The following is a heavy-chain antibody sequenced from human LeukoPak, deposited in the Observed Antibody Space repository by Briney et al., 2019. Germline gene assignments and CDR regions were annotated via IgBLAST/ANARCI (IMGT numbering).Heavy chain of an antibody. CDR3: ASSVTEGAGLGDY. V-gene: IGHV1-46*01. CDR2: INPGGDRT. CDR1: GHTFTSYY. D-gene: IGHD1-26*01. Sequence: GASVKVSCKASGHTFTSYYMHWVRQAPGQGLEWVGMINPGGDRTYYAQKLQGRVTLTRDTSTGTVYMELSSLRSEDTAVYYCASSVTEGAGLGDYWGQGTLVSVSS. J-gene: IGHJ4*02.